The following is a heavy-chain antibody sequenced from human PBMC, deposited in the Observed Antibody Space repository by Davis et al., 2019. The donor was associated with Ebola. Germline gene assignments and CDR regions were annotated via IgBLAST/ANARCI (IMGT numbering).Heavy chain of an antibody. D-gene: IGHD1/OR15-1a*01. CDR1: GFTFSTYG. CDR3: AKKGTTSGSGFFDY. CDR2: IQYDGSNV. Sequence: GGSLRLSCAASGFTFSTYGMHWVRQAPGKGLEWVAFIQYDGSNVYYTDSVKGRFTISRDDSKNTLYLQMNSLRTEDTAVYYCAKKGTTSGSGFFDYWGQGTLVTVSS. V-gene: IGHV3-30*02. J-gene: IGHJ4*02.